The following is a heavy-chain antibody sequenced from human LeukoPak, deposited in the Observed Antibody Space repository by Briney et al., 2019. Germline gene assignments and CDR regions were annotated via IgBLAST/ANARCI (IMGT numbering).Heavy chain of an antibody. V-gene: IGHV1-69*05. CDR3: ASPAPIMITFGGVIVHNAFDI. CDR2: IIPIFGTA. J-gene: IGHJ3*02. D-gene: IGHD3-16*02. Sequence: SVKVSCKASGGTFSSYAISWVRQAPGQGLEWMGGIIPIFGTANYAQKFQGRVTITTDESTSTAYMELSSLRSEDTAVYYCASPAPIMITFGGVIVHNAFDIWGQGTMVTVSS. CDR1: GGTFSSYA.